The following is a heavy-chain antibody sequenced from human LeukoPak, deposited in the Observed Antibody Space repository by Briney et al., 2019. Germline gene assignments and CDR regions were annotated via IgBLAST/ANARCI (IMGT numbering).Heavy chain of an antibody. CDR3: AKEEAWIQPEYGMDV. J-gene: IGHJ6*02. CDR1: GFTFSSYS. Sequence: PGGSLRLSCAASGFTFSSYSMNWVRQAPGKGLEWVSAISGSGGSTYYADSVKGRFTISRDNSKNTLYLQMNSLRAEDTAVYYCAKEEAWIQPEYGMDVWGQGTTVTVSS. V-gene: IGHV3-23*01. CDR2: ISGSGGST. D-gene: IGHD5-18*01.